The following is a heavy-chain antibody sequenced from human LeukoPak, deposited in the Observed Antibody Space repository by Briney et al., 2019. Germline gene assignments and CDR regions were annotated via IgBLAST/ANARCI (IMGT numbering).Heavy chain of an antibody. CDR3: ARDVGPPFVVQDYYYGMDV. CDR2: ISSSSSYI. CDR1: GFTFSSYS. D-gene: IGHD1-1*01. J-gene: IGHJ6*02. V-gene: IGHV3-21*01. Sequence: GGSLRLSCAASGFTFSSYSMNWVRQAPGKGLEWVSSISSSSSYIYYADSVKGRFTISRNNAKNSLYLQMNSLRAEDTAVYYCARDVGPPFVVQDYYYGMDVWGQGTTVTVSS.